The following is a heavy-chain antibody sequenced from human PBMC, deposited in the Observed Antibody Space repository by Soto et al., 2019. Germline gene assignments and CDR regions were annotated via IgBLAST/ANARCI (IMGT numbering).Heavy chain of an antibody. J-gene: IGHJ4*02. Sequence: TLSLTCTVSGGSIRSGDYYWSWIRQPPGKGLEWIGYIYYSGSTYYKPSLKGRVTISVDTSKNQFSLKLSSVTAADTAVYYCARDARGYYDSFEGKGFDYWGQGTPVTVSS. CDR2: IYYSGST. CDR3: ARDARGYYDSFEGKGFDY. V-gene: IGHV4-30-4*01. CDR1: GGSIRSGDYY. D-gene: IGHD3-22*01.